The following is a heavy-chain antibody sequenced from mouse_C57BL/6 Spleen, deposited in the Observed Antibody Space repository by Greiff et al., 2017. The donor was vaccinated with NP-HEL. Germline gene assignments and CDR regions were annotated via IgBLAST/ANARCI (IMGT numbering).Heavy chain of an antibody. V-gene: IGHV1-52*01. CDR3: ARKDYGSLFAY. Sequence: VQLQQPGAELVRPGSSVKLSCKASGYTFTSYWMHWVKQRPIQGLEWIGNIDPSDSETHYNQQFKDKAHLTVDKSSSTAYMQLSSLTSEDSAVYYCARKDYGSLFAYWGQGTLVTVSA. CDR1: GYTFTSYW. D-gene: IGHD1-1*01. J-gene: IGHJ3*01. CDR2: IDPSDSET.